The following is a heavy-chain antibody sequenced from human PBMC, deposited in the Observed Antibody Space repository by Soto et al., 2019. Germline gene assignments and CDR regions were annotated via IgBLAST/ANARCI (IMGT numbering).Heavy chain of an antibody. D-gene: IGHD3-3*01. Sequence: QVQLQESGPGLVKPSQTLSLICSVSGGSIISDDYYWSWIRQPPGKGLEWIGYIYHNGATYSTPSLKSRVTLLVDTSKNQVSLRLNSVTAADTAVYYCARGVWSGYSFDYWGLGSRVIVSS. V-gene: IGHV4-30-4*01. CDR2: IYHNGAT. J-gene: IGHJ4*02. CDR1: GGSIISDDYY. CDR3: ARGVWSGYSFDY.